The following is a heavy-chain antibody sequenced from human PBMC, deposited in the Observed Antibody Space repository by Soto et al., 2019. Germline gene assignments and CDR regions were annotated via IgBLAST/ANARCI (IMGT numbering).Heavy chain of an antibody. CDR2: ISGSGGST. V-gene: IGHV3-23*01. CDR1: GFTFSSYA. Sequence: GGSLRLSCAASGFTFSSYAMSWVRQAPGKGLEWVSAISGSGGSTYYAGSVKGRFTISRDNSKNTLYLQMNSLRAEDTAVYYCARGSSSSLHYYYGMDVWGQGTTVTVSS. J-gene: IGHJ6*02. CDR3: ARGSSSSLHYYYGMDV. D-gene: IGHD6-13*01.